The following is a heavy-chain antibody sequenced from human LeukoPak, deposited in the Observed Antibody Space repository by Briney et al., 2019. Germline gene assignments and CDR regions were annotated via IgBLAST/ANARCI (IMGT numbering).Heavy chain of an antibody. Sequence: GGSLRLSCAASGFTVSSNYMSWVRQAPGKGLEWVSVIYSGGSTYYADSVKGRFTISRDNSKNTLYLQMNSLRAEDTAVYYCASSWTYCGGDCDPGFDYWGQGTLVTVPS. V-gene: IGHV3-53*01. CDR1: GFTVSSNY. CDR3: ASSWTYCGGDCDPGFDY. CDR2: IYSGGST. J-gene: IGHJ4*02. D-gene: IGHD2-21*02.